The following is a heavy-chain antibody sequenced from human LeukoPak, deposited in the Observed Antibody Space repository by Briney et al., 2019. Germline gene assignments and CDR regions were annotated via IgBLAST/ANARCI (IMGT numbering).Heavy chain of an antibody. V-gene: IGHV3-23*01. J-gene: IGHJ4*02. CDR2: ISGSGGST. Sequence: PGGSLRLSCAASGFTFNSYAMSWVRQAPGKGLEWVSAISGSGGSTYYADSVKGRFTISRDDAKNSLYLQMNSLRAEDTAVYYCARGYGSGSYIPGYWGQGTLVTVSS. CDR3: ARGYGSGSYIPGY. CDR1: GFTFNSYA. D-gene: IGHD3-10*01.